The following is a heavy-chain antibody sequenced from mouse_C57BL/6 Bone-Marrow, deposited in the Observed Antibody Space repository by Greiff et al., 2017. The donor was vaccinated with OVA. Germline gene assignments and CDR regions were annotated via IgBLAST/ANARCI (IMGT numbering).Heavy chain of an antibody. J-gene: IGHJ4*01. CDR3: AILDY. Sequence: EVQLQESGPELVKPGASVKISCKASGYTFTDYYMNWVKQSHGKSLEWIGDINPNNGGTSYNQKFKGKATLTVDKSSSTAYMELRSLTSEDSAVYYCAILDYWGQGTSVTVSS. CDR1: GYTFTDYY. V-gene: IGHV1-26*01. CDR2: INPNNGGT.